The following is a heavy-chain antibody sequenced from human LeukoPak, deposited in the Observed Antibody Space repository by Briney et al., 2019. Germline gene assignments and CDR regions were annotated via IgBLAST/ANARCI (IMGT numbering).Heavy chain of an antibody. Sequence: ASVKVSCKASGYTFTGYYMHWVRQAPGQGPEWMGWINPNSGGTNYAQKFQGRVTMTRDTSISTAYMELSRLRSDDTAVYYCARVFAQWLSASSIDYWGQGTLVTVSS. V-gene: IGHV1-2*02. CDR1: GYTFTGYY. CDR2: INPNSGGT. CDR3: ARVFAQWLSASSIDY. D-gene: IGHD6-19*01. J-gene: IGHJ4*02.